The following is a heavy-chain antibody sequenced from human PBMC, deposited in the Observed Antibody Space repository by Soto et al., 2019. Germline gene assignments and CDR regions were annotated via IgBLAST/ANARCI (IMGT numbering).Heavy chain of an antibody. J-gene: IGHJ4*01. D-gene: IGHD4-17*01. V-gene: IGHV1-18*04. CDR1: GYTFTTYG. CDR3: ARVVKAGDYGDYGRYYFDY. CDR2: ISAYSGNT. Sequence: QVQLVQSGAEVKKPGASVKVSCKASGYTFTTYGITWVRQAPGQGSEWMGWISAYSGNTNYAQKLQGRLNVTTDTSTNTAYMDLRSLRSDDTAVYYCARVVKAGDYGDYGRYYFDYWGHGTLVTVSS.